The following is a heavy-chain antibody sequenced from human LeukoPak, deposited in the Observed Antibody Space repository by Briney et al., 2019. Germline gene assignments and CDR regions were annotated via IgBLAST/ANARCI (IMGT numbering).Heavy chain of an antibody. D-gene: IGHD3-10*01. Sequence: SETLSLTCTVSGGSISTYYWSWIRQPAGKDLEWIGHIYSSGSTNYNPSLKSRVTMSVDTSKNQLSLKLNSVTAADTAVYYCARGYGSGSNWFDPWGQGTLVIVSS. V-gene: IGHV4-4*07. CDR1: GGSISTYY. J-gene: IGHJ5*02. CDR2: IYSSGST. CDR3: ARGYGSGSNWFDP.